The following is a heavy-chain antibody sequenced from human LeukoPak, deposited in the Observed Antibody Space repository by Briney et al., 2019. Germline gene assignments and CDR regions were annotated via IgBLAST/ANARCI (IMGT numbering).Heavy chain of an antibody. CDR2: ISGSGGST. CDR3: AKECRYYDILTGPEGGNWFDP. D-gene: IGHD3-9*01. J-gene: IGHJ5*02. CDR1: GFTFSSYA. Sequence: GSLRLSCAASGFTFSSYAMSWVRQAPGKGLEWVSAISGSGGSTYYADSVKGRFTISRDNSNNRLYLQMNSLRAEDTAVYYCAKECRYYDILTGPEGGNWFDPWGQGTLVAVPS. V-gene: IGHV3-23*01.